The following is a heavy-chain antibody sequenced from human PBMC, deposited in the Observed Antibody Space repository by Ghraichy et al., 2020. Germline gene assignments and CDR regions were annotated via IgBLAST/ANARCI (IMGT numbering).Heavy chain of an antibody. Sequence: ASVKVSCKASGYTFTGYYMHWVRQAPGQGLEWMGWINPNSGGTNYAQKFQDRVTMTRDTSISTAYMELSRLRSDDTAVYYCAVMLVRGEGLFDYWGQGTLVTVSS. CDR1: GYTFTGYY. J-gene: IGHJ4*02. D-gene: IGHD3-10*01. CDR3: AVMLVRGEGLFDY. CDR2: INPNSGGT. V-gene: IGHV1-2*02.